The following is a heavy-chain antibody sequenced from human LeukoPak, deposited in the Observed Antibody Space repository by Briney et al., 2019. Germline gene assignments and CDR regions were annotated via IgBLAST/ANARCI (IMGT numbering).Heavy chain of an antibody. CDR3: ARESRIAYYYGSGAHDAFDI. J-gene: IGHJ3*02. D-gene: IGHD3-10*01. Sequence: PGGSLRLSCAASGFTFSDYYMSWIRQAPGKGLEWVSYISNSGNTIYYADSVKGRFTISRDNAKNSLYLQMNSLRAEDTAVYYCARESRIAYYYGSGAHDAFDIWGQGTMVTVSP. CDR2: ISNSGNTI. CDR1: GFTFSDYY. V-gene: IGHV3-11*04.